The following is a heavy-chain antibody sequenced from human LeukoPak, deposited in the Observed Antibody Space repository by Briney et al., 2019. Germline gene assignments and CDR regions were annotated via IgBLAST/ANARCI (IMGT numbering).Heavy chain of an antibody. Sequence: PGGSLRLSCAASGFTFSSYAMTWVRQAPGQGLEWVSAISGSGGSTYYADSVKGRFTISRDNAKNSLYLQMNSLRAEDTAVYYCARHSSSWLYYFDYWGQGTLVTVSS. J-gene: IGHJ4*02. D-gene: IGHD6-13*01. V-gene: IGHV3-23*01. CDR1: GFTFSSYA. CDR2: ISGSGGST. CDR3: ARHSSSWLYYFDY.